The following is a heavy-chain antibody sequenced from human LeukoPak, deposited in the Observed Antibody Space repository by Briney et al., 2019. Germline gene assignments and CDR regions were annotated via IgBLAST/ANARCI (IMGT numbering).Heavy chain of an antibody. V-gene: IGHV3-30*18. CDR2: ISYDGSNK. CDR1: GFTFSSYG. Sequence: GGSLRLSCAASGFTFSSYGMHWVRQAPGKGLEWVAVISYDGSNKYYADSVKGRFTISRDNSKNTLYLQMNSLRAEDTAVYYCAKGGSYRAAGNGQYYYYYYGMDVWGQGTTVTVSS. J-gene: IGHJ6*02. D-gene: IGHD3-16*02. CDR3: AKGGSYRAAGNGQYYYYYYGMDV.